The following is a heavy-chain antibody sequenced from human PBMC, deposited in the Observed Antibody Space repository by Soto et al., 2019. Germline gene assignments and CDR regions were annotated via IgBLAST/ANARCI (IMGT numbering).Heavy chain of an antibody. Sequence: RLSCAASGFTFSSYSMNWVRQAPGKGLEWVSYISSSSSTIYYADSVKGRFTISRDNAKNSLYLQMNSLRDEDTAVYYCARKGYCSGGSCYSSSNYYGMDVWGQGTTVTVS. CDR3: ARKGYCSGGSCYSSSNYYGMDV. D-gene: IGHD2-15*01. CDR1: GFTFSSYS. V-gene: IGHV3-48*02. CDR2: ISSSSSTI. J-gene: IGHJ6*02.